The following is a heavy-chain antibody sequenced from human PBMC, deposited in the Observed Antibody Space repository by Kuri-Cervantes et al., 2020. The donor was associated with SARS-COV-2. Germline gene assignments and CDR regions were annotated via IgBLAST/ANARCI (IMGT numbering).Heavy chain of an antibody. V-gene: IGHV3-30*04. CDR1: GFTFSDSA. CDR2: ISYDGSSK. Sequence: GESLKISCAASGFTFSDSAMHWVRQAPGKGLEWVAFISYDGSSKDYADSVKGRLTISRDNSKNTLYLQMKSLRAEDTAVFYCAREGNEDAFETWGQGTRVTV. J-gene: IGHJ3*02. CDR3: AREGNEDAFET.